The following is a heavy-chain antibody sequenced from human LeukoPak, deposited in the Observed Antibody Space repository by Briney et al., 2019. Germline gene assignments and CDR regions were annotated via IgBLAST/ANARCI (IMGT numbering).Heavy chain of an antibody. D-gene: IGHD3-22*01. CDR3: ARGRITMIVVVTTPFDY. CDR2: IHYSGST. Sequence: SETLSLTCTVSGGSISSSNYYWAWIRQPPGKGLEWIGNIHYSGSTYYNASLNSRVTMSIDTSKNQFSLKLSSVTAADTAVYYCARGRITMIVVVTTPFDYWGQGTLVTVSS. CDR1: GGSISSSNYY. J-gene: IGHJ4*02. V-gene: IGHV4-39*07.